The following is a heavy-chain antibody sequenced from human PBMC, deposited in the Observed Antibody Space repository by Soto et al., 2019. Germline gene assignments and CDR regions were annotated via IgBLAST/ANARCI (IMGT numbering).Heavy chain of an antibody. CDR1: GYTFTSYD. V-gene: IGHV1-3*01. Sequence: QVQLVQSGAEVKKPGASVKVSCKASGYTFTSYDMHCVRQATGQRLEWMGWINAGNGNTKYSQKFQGRVTITRDTPASTAYMELSSLRSEDTAVYYCARDLGGWTDYWGQGTLVTVSP. CDR3: ARDLGGWTDY. CDR2: INAGNGNT. D-gene: IGHD2-15*01. J-gene: IGHJ4*02.